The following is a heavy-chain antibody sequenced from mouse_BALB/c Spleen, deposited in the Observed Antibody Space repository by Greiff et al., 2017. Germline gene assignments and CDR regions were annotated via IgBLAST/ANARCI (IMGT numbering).Heavy chain of an antibody. V-gene: IGHV3-2*02. J-gene: IGHJ3*01. CDR2: ISYSGST. CDR3: ARSELGGFAY. Sequence: DVKLVESGPGLVKPSQSLSLTCTVTGYSITSDYAWNWIRQFPGNKLEWMGYISYSGSTSYNPSLKSRISITRDTSKNQFFLQLNSVTTEDTATYYCARSELGGFAYWGQGTLVTVAA. D-gene: IGHD4-1*01. CDR1: GYSITSDYA.